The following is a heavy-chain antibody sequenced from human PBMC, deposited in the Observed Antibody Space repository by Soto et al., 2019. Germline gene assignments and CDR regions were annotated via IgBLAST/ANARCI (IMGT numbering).Heavy chain of an antibody. J-gene: IGHJ2*01. CDR2: ISSSSSTI. D-gene: IGHD6-19*01. Sequence: EVQLVESGGGLVQPGGSLRISCAASGFTFSSYSMNWVRQAPGKGLEWVSYISSSSSTIYYADCVKGRFTISRDNAKNSLYLQMNSLRAEDTAVYYCARDQAHIAVELNFDLWVRGPLVTVSS. CDR1: GFTFSSYS. V-gene: IGHV3-48*01. CDR3: ARDQAHIAVELNFDL.